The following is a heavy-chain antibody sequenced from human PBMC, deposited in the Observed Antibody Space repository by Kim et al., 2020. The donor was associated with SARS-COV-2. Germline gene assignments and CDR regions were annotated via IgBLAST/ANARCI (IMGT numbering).Heavy chain of an antibody. V-gene: IGHV3-23*01. J-gene: IGHJ4*02. CDR3: AKFLYSSGSKYYFDY. D-gene: IGHD6-19*01. Sequence: ASSVKGRFTISRDNSKLTLYMQMNSLRAEDTAVYFCAKFLYSSGSKYYFDYWGQGTLVSVSS.